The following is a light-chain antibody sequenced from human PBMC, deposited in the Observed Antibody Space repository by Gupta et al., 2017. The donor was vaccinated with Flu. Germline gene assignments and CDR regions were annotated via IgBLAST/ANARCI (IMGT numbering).Light chain of an antibody. Sequence: QSALTQPRSGSGSPGQSVTISCSGTTSNIGGYNSVSWYQPHPGRAPKLMIYDVNQRPSGVPARFSGSKSGNTASLTISGPQAEDEADFYCFSYADGHTFVFGPGTKVTVL. CDR1: TSNIGGYNS. J-gene: IGLJ1*01. V-gene: IGLV2-11*01. CDR3: FSYADGHTFV. CDR2: DVN.